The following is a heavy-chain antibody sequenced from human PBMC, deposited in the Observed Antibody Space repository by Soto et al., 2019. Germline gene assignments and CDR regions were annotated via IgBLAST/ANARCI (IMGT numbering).Heavy chain of an antibody. V-gene: IGHV1-18*01. CDR2: ISAYNGNT. D-gene: IGHD3-10*01. CDR1: GGTVSSYA. Sequence: ASLTVSCKDSGGTVSSYAIICVRPAPRKGLEWMGWISAYNGNTNYAQKLQGRVTMTTDTSTSTAYMELRSLRSDDTAVYYGARVLRGIPMVPYYGMDGWGQGNTVTFSS. CDR3: ARVLRGIPMVPYYGMDG. J-gene: IGHJ6*02.